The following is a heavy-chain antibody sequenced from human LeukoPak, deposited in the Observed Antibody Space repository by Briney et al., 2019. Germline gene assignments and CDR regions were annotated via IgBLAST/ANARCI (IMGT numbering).Heavy chain of an antibody. CDR1: GFTFSSYE. V-gene: IGHV3-48*03. D-gene: IGHD1-26*01. J-gene: IGHJ4*02. Sequence: PGGSLRLSCAASGFTFSSYEMNWVRQAPGKGLEWVSYISSSGSTIYYADSVKGRFTISRDNAKNSLYLQTNSLRAEDTAVYYCARDGHWVGQGSYADYWGQGTLVTVSS. CDR2: ISSSGSTI. CDR3: ARDGHWVGQGSYADY.